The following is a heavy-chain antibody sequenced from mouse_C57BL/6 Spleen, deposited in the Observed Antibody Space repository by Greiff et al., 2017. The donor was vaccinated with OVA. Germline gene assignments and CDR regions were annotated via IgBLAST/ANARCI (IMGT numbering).Heavy chain of an antibody. Sequence: EVQGVESGGGLVKPGGSLKLSCAASGFTFSDYGMHWVRQAPEKGLEWVAYISSGSSTIYYADTVKGRFPISRDNAKNTLFLQMTSLRSEDTAMYYCARPGVTGTAMDYWGQGTSVTVSS. V-gene: IGHV5-17*01. CDR3: ARPGVTGTAMDY. J-gene: IGHJ4*01. CDR2: ISSGSSTI. CDR1: GFTFSDYG. D-gene: IGHD4-1*01.